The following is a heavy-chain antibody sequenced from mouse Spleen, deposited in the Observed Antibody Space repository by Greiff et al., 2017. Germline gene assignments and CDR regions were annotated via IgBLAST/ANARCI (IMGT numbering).Heavy chain of an antibody. CDR3: ARCWDGYYFDY. CDR1: GYSITSGYY. D-gene: IGHD4-1*01. V-gene: IGHV3-6*01. CDR2: ISYDGSN. J-gene: IGHJ2*01. Sequence: EVKLQESGPGLVKPSQSLSLTCSVTGYSITSGYYWNWIRQFPGNKLEWMGYISYDGSNNYNPSLKNRISITRDTSKNQFFLKLNSVTTEDTATYYCARCWDGYYFDYWGQGTTLTVSS.